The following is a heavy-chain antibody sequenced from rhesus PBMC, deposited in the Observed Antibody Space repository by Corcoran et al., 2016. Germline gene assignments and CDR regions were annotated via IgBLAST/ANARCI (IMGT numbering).Heavy chain of an antibody. V-gene: IGHV4-122*02. CDR3: ARGGSALDY. CDR1: GYSISSGYY. J-gene: IGHJ4*01. CDR2: ITYSGST. D-gene: IGHD2-21*01. Sequence: QVQLPESGPGLVTPSETLSLTCAVSGYSISSGYYWSWLRQPPGKGLEWIGYITYSGSTSYNPSLKSRVTISRDASKNQFSLKLSSVTAADTAVYYCARGGSALDYWGQGVLVTVSS.